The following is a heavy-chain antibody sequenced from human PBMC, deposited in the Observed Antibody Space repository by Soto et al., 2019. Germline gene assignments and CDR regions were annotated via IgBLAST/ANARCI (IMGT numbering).Heavy chain of an antibody. V-gene: IGHV4-39*01. CDR1: GGSISSNSYY. J-gene: IGHJ4*02. CDR3: ARHAAYDYVWGNYEENDY. Sequence: KASETLSLTCTVSGGSISSNSYYWDWIRQPPGRGLEWIGSIYYSGNTYHNPSLKSRVTISVYTSNNQSSLNLSSVTAADTAVYYCARHAAYDYVWGNYEENDYWGQGTLVTVSS. D-gene: IGHD3-16*01. CDR2: IYYSGNT.